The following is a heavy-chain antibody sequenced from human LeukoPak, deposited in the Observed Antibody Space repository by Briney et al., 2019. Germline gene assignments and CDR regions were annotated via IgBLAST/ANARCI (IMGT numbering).Heavy chain of an antibody. CDR1: GFTFSNYG. J-gene: IGHJ4*02. CDR2: MSHDGNNK. V-gene: IGHV3-30*18. D-gene: IGHD2-15*01. Sequence: GGSLRLSCAASGFTFSNYGMHWVRQAPGKGLEWLAVMSHDGNNKNYADSVKGRFTISRDNSKNTLYLQMNRLRAENTAVDVCAKCQYRTGAATPDFWGRGTLLTVSS. CDR3: AKCQYRTGAATPDF.